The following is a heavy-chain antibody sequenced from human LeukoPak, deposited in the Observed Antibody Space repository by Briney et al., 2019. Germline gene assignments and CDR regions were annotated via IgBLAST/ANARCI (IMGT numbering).Heavy chain of an antibody. CDR1: GFTVSSNY. CDR2: IYSGGNT. D-gene: IGHD6-19*01. V-gene: IGHV3-53*01. Sequence: GGSLRLSCVGSGFTVSSNYMSWVRQAPGKGLEWVSVIYSGGNTYYADSVKGRFTISRDNSKNTLYLQMNSLRAEDTAVYYCARDSSGPHSYDYWGQGTLVTVSS. CDR3: ARDSSGPHSYDY. J-gene: IGHJ4*02.